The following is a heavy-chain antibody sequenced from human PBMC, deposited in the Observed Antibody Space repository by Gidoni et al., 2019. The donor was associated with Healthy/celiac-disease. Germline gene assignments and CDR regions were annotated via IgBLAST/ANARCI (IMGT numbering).Heavy chain of an antibody. V-gene: IGHV3-23*01. CDR1: GFTFSSYA. Sequence: VQLLASGGGLLQPGGSLRLSCAALGFTFSSYAMSWVRQAPGKGLEWVSAISGSGGSTYYADSVKGRFTISRDNSKNTLYLKMNSLRAEDTAVYYCAKGGAVAGTQHWGQGTLVTVSS. CDR3: AKGGAVAGTQH. D-gene: IGHD6-19*01. CDR2: ISGSGGST. J-gene: IGHJ1*01.